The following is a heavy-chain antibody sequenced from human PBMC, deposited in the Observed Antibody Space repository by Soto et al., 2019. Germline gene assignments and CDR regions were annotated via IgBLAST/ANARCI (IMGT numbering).Heavy chain of an antibody. V-gene: IGHV3-9*01. CDR3: VKDFRRYTNGLDV. J-gene: IGHJ6*02. Sequence: EVQLVESGGGLVEPGKSLRLSCVVSGFTYEDFAMHWVRQAPGKGLEWVSGISWNSASTGYADSVKGRFTISRDNAKNSLYLQMRNLTVDDTAMYYCVKDFRRYTNGLDVWGPVTSVTVSS. D-gene: IGHD5-18*01. CDR1: GFTYEDFA. CDR2: ISWNSAST.